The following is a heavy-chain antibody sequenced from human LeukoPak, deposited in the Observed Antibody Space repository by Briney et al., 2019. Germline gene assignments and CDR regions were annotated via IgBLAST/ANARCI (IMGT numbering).Heavy chain of an antibody. D-gene: IGHD3-22*01. CDR3: ARQVGDYYDSSGYSLD. J-gene: IGHJ4*02. CDR1: GYSFTNYW. CDR2: IYPGDSDT. Sequence: AGESLKISCKGSGYSFTNYWIDWVRQTPGKGLEWMGIIYPGDSDTRYSPSFQGQVTISADKSISTAYLQWSSLKASDTAMYYCARQVGDYYDSSGYSLDWGQGTLVTVSS. V-gene: IGHV5-51*01.